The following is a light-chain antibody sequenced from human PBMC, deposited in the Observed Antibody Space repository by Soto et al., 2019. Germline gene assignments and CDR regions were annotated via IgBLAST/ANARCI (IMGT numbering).Light chain of an antibody. CDR1: SSDVGGYNY. J-gene: IGLJ1*01. Sequence: VLTQPPSASGSPGQSVTISCTGTSSDVGGYNYVSWYQQHPGKAPKLMIYEVSKRPSGVPDRFSGSKSGNTASLTVSGLQAEDEADYYCSSYAGSNKVFGTGTKLTVL. V-gene: IGLV2-8*01. CDR2: EVS. CDR3: SSYAGSNKV.